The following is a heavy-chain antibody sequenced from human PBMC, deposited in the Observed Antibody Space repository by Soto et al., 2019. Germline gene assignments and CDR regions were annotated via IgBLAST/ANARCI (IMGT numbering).Heavy chain of an antibody. CDR3: ARDLSQRVQDAIPLAY. CDR2: ISSSGDGT. D-gene: IGHD2-2*01. J-gene: IGHJ4*02. Sequence: TSTSCALNRFHQTPGKGLEWVSIISSSGDGTYYVDSVKGRFTISRDNSRNTLNLQMNNLRAEDTAVYYCARDLSQRVQDAIPLAYWGQGALVPVSS. CDR1: TSTSCA. V-gene: IGHV3-23*01.